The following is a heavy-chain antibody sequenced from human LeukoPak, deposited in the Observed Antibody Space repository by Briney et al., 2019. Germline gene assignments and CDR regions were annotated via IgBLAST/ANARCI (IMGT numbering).Heavy chain of an antibody. D-gene: IGHD3-16*02. Sequence: SETLSLTCAVYGGSFSGYYWSWIRQPPGKGLEWIGEINHSGSTNYNPSLKSRVTISVDTSKNQFSLKLSSVTAADTAVYYCARGRLHLGELLLKWDYWGQGTLVTVSS. J-gene: IGHJ4*02. CDR2: INHSGST. V-gene: IGHV4-34*01. CDR3: ARGRLHLGELLLKWDY. CDR1: GGSFSGYY.